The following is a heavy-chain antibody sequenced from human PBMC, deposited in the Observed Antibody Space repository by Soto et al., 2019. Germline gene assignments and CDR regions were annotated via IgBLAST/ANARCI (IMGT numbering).Heavy chain of an antibody. V-gene: IGHV3-30-3*01. Sequence: GGSLRLSCAASGFTFSSYAMHWVRQAPGKGLEWVAVISYDGSNKYYADSVKGRFTISRDNSKNTLYLQMNSLRAEDTAVYYCARDRIAAAGKGYYYYGMDVWGQGTTVTVSS. J-gene: IGHJ6*02. CDR3: ARDRIAAAGKGYYYYGMDV. CDR2: ISYDGSNK. D-gene: IGHD6-13*01. CDR1: GFTFSSYA.